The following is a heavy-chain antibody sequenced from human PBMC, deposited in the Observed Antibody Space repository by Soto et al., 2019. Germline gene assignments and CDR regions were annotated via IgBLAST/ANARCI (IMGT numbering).Heavy chain of an antibody. CDR2: IYYSGST. Sequence: PSETLSLTCTVTGDSISSRSYYWGWIRQPPGKGLEWIGSIYYSGSTYNNPSLRSRVYMSIDTSKDQFSLKLKSVTAADTALYFCARQRTSVVNKAYFDVWGPGSQVT. CDR3: ARQRTSVVNKAYFDV. D-gene: IGHD2-21*01. CDR1: GDSISSRSYY. V-gene: IGHV4-39*01. J-gene: IGHJ4*02.